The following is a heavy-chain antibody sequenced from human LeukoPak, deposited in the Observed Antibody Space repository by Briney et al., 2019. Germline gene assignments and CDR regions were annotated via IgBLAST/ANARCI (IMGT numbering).Heavy chain of an antibody. D-gene: IGHD3-16*01. V-gene: IGHV4-34*01. CDR2: INHSGST. J-gene: IGHJ3*02. CDR1: GGSFSGYY. Sequence: PSETLSLTCAVCGGSFSGYYGSWLRQPPGKGREGIGEINHSGSTIYNPSLKSRVTISVDTSKNQFSLKLSSVTAADTAVYYCASSSLRGSDAFDIWGQGTMVTVSS. CDR3: ASSSLRGSDAFDI.